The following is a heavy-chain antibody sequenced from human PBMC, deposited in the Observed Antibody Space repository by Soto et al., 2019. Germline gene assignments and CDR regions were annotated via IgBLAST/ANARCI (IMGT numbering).Heavy chain of an antibody. D-gene: IGHD3-3*01. CDR3: TTGRSGKFDY. CDR2: IQSKAGGGAT. CDR1: GFTFSNAW. Sequence: EVQLVDSGGDLVKPGGSLRLSCAASGFTFSNAWMNWVRQAPGKGLEWVGRIQSKAGGGATEFAATVKGRFAISRDDSKNTLYLQMNSLKTEDTAVYYCTTGRSGKFDYWGQGTLVTVSS. J-gene: IGHJ4*02. V-gene: IGHV3-15*07.